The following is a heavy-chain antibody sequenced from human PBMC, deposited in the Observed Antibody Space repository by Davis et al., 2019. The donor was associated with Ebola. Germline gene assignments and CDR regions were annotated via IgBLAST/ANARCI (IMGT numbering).Heavy chain of an antibody. Sequence: SLRLSCAASGFTFSSYAMHWVRQAPGKGLEWVAVISYDGSNKYYADSVKGRFTISRDNSKNTLYLQMNSLRAEDTAVYYCARDGGRLDYWGQGTLVTVSS. D-gene: IGHD4-23*01. CDR3: ARDGGRLDY. V-gene: IGHV3-30*04. CDR1: GFTFSSYA. J-gene: IGHJ4*02. CDR2: ISYDGSNK.